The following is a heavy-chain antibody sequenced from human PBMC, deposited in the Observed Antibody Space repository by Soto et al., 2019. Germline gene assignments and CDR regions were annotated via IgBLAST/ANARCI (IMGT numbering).Heavy chain of an antibody. D-gene: IGHD2-2*01. CDR3: ARSPWGGVPVNWYFDL. CDR2: IYYSGST. V-gene: IGHV4-31*03. J-gene: IGHJ2*01. CDR1: GGSISSGGYY. Sequence: QVQLQESGPGLVKPSQTLSLTCTVSGGSISSGGYYWSWIRQHPGKGLEWIGYIYYSGSTYYNPSLKSRVTISVDTSKNQFPLKLSSVTAADTAVYYCARSPWGGVPVNWYFDLWGRGTLVTVSS.